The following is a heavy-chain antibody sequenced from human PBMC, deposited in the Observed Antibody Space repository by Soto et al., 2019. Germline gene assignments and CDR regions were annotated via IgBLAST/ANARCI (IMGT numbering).Heavy chain of an antibody. D-gene: IGHD3-10*01. CDR3: AREVQVHTPAFVY. V-gene: IGHV1-69*19. CDR2: ISPMFGAA. CDR1: GGTFNTYA. J-gene: IGHJ4*02. Sequence: QVQLVQSGAEMKKPGSSVKVSCQSSGGTFNTYAMNWVRQAPGQGPEWMGDISPMFGAANYAPKFQGRVXXXXXXXXGTSYMQLSSLTSEDTALYFCAREVQVHTPAFVYWGQGTLVTVSS.